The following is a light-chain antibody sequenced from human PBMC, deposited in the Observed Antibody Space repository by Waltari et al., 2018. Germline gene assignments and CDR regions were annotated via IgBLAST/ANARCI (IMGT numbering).Light chain of an antibody. CDR2: GAS. CDR1: ESLTKRY. Sequence: VLTQSPDTLSLSPGERATLSCRSSESLTKRYLAWYQQKPGQAPRLLISGASSRAAGIPYRFSGSGSGTDFTLTISRLEPEDFAVYYCQQYTSSIMYTFGQGTKLEIK. J-gene: IGKJ2*01. CDR3: QQYTSSIMYT. V-gene: IGKV3-20*01.